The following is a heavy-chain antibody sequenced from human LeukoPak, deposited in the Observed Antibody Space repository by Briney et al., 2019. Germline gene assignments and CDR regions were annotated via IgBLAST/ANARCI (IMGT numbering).Heavy chain of an antibody. CDR1: GGTFSSYA. Sequence: SVKVSCKASGGTFSSYAISWVRQAPGQGLEWMGGIIPIFGTANYAQKLQGRVTITTDESTSTAYMELSSLRSEDTAVYYCASSITIFGGTIDYWGQGTLATVSS. CDR3: ASSITIFGGTIDY. J-gene: IGHJ4*02. D-gene: IGHD3-3*01. CDR2: IIPIFGTA. V-gene: IGHV1-69*05.